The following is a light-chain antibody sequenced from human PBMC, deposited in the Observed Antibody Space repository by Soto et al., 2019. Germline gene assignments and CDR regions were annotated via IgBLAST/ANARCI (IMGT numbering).Light chain of an antibody. CDR1: QSVSSY. CDR3: QQRSNWLSPT. Sequence: EIVLTQSPATLSLSPGERATLSCRASQSVSSYLAWYQQKPGQAPRLLIYDASNRATGIPARFSGSGSGTDFTLTTRSLELEVFAVYYRQQRSNWLSPTFGGGTKVRSN. J-gene: IGKJ4*01. V-gene: IGKV3-11*01. CDR2: DAS.